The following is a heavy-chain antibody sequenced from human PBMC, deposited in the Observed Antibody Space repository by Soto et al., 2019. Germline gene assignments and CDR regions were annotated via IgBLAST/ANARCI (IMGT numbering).Heavy chain of an antibody. D-gene: IGHD3-9*01. CDR2: ISSSSSYI. CDR1: GFTFSSYS. V-gene: IGHV3-21*01. Sequence: EVQLVESGGGLVKPGGSLRLSCAASGFTFSSYSMNWVRQAPGKGLEWVSSISSSSSYIYYADSVKGRFTISRDNAKNSLYLQMNILRAEDTAVYYLARDAMWLRYFVWFHYYYYMDVWGKGTTVTVSS. CDR3: ARDAMWLRYFVWFHYYYYMDV. J-gene: IGHJ6*03.